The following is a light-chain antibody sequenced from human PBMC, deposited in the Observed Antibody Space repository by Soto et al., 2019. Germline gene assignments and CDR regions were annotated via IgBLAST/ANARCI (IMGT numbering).Light chain of an antibody. J-gene: IGLJ3*02. CDR2: EVS. CDR3: SSYAGSNNSWV. V-gene: IGLV2-8*01. CDR1: SSDVGGYNY. Sequence: QYVLTQPPSASGSPGQSVTISCTGTSSDVGGYNYVSWYQQHPGKAPKLMIYEVSKRPSGVPDRFSGSKSGNTASLTVSGLQAEDEADYYCSSYAGSNNSWVFGGGTKVTVL.